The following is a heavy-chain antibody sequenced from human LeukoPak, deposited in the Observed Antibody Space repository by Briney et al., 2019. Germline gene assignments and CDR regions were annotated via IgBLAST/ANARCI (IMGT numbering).Heavy chain of an antibody. D-gene: IGHD5-12*01. CDR2: INPNSGGT. CDR1: GYTFTGYY. V-gene: IGHV1-2*02. Sequence: ASVKVSCKASGYTFTGYYMHWVRQAPGQGLEWMGWINPNSGGTNYAQKFQGRVTMTRDTSISTAYMELSRLRSDDTAVYYCGREVYSGYDYVLYGYWFDPWGQGTLVTVSS. CDR3: GREVYSGYDYVLYGYWFDP. J-gene: IGHJ5*02.